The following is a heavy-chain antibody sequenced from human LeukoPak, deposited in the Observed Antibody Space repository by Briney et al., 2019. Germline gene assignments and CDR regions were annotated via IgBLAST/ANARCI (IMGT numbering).Heavy chain of an antibody. V-gene: IGHV3-33*01. CDR3: ARLLGSYFDY. Sequence: GGSLRLSCAASGFTFSTNGMLWARQAPGKGLEWVAVIWYDGSKTYYADSAKGRFTISRDNSKDMLYLQMSSLRAEDTAVYYCARLLGSYFDYWGQGTLVTVSS. CDR2: IWYDGSKT. J-gene: IGHJ4*02. CDR1: GFTFSTNG. D-gene: IGHD7-27*01.